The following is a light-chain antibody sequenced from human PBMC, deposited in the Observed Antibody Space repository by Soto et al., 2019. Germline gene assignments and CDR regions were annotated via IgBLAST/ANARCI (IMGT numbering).Light chain of an antibody. CDR2: SAS. CDR1: QSVSKS. V-gene: IGKV3-15*01. CDR3: QQYNNWPPIT. J-gene: IGKJ5*01. Sequence: EIVMTQSPATLSVSPGERATLSCRASQSVSKSLAWYQQKPGQAPRLLIYSASTRATSIPARFSGSGSETEFTLTISSLQSEDFAVYYSQQYNNWPPITFGQGTRLEIK.